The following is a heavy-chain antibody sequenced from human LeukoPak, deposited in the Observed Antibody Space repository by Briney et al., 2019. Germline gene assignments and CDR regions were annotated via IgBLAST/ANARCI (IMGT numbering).Heavy chain of an antibody. J-gene: IGHJ3*02. D-gene: IGHD3-3*01. CDR3: AKGGGSDAFHI. Sequence: SVKVSCTASGGIFSTYTINWVRQAPGQGLEWMGRIIPILHQANYAQKFRDRVTITADESTSTAYMDLSSLRSEDTAVYYCAKGGGSDAFHIWGQGTVVTVSS. CDR1: GGIFSTYT. CDR2: IIPILHQA. V-gene: IGHV1-69*08.